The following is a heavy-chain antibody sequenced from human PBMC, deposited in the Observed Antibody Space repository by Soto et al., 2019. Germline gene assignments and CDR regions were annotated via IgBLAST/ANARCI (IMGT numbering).Heavy chain of an antibody. J-gene: IGHJ4*02. CDR3: ARVPTDSSGFYKYYFDY. V-gene: IGHV1-18*04. CDR1: GYTFTSYS. CDR2: INPYNGNT. D-gene: IGHD3-22*01. Sequence: QVQLVQSGAEVKKPGASVKVSCKASGYTFTSYSISWVRQAPGQGLEWMGWINPYNGNTNYAQKLQGRVTMTTDTSTSTAYMELRSLRSDDTAVYYCARVPTDSSGFYKYYFDYWGQGTLVTVSS.